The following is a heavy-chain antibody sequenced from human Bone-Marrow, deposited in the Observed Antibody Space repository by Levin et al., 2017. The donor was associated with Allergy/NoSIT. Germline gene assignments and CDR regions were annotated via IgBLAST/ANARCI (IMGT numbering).Heavy chain of an antibody. V-gene: IGHV4-59*01. D-gene: IGHD3-22*01. CDR2: IYYSGST. J-gene: IGHJ4*02. CDR1: CGSIRNFY. CDR3: ARITHYDAGRSDYDPGYYFDF. Sequence: SPTLSLPCTVSCGSIRNFYWSWIRQPPGKRLEWIGYIYYSGSTNYNPSLQSRVTISVDTSKNQFSLKLTSVTAADTAVYYCARITHYDAGRSDYDPGYYFDFWGQGALVTVSS.